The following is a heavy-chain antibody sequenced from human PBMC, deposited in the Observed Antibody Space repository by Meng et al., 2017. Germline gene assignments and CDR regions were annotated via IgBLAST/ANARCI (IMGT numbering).Heavy chain of an antibody. J-gene: IGHJ5*02. V-gene: IGHV1-69-2*01. Sequence: EWVQVGAERKKPGATVKISCKVSGYTFTDYYMHWVQQAPGKGLEWMGLVDPEDGETIYAEKFQGRVTITADTSTDTAYMELSSLRSEDTAVYYCATDLYRDWFDPWGQGTLVTVSS. CDR2: VDPEDGET. CDR3: ATDLYRDWFDP. D-gene: IGHD1-26*01. CDR1: GYTFTDYY.